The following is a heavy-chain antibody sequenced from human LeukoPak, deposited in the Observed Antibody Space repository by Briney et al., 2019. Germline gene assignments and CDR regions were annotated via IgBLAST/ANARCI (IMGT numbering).Heavy chain of an antibody. Sequence: GGSLRLSCAASGFTVSSKDMNWVRQAPGKGLEWVSLLYSGGSTYYADSVKGRFTISRDTSKNTLYLQMNSLRAEDTAVYYCARATQSAAGYFQHWGQGTLVTVSS. J-gene: IGHJ1*01. CDR3: ARATQSAAGYFQH. CDR1: GFTVSSKD. CDR2: LYSGGST. D-gene: IGHD6-13*01. V-gene: IGHV3-53*01.